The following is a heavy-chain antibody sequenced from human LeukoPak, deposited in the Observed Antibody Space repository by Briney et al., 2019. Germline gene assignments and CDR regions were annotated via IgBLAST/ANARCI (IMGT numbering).Heavy chain of an antibody. Sequence: GGSLRLSCAASGFTFSNYGLYWVRQSPGKGLERVALIWNDGSHKYYDDSVKDRFSISRDNSQSTLHLQMNNLRAEDTAIYYCARDSDEYGDSHIDYWGQGTLVAVSS. CDR2: IWNDGSHK. V-gene: IGHV3-33*07. D-gene: IGHD4-17*01. CDR1: GFTFSNYG. CDR3: ARDSDEYGDSHIDY. J-gene: IGHJ4*02.